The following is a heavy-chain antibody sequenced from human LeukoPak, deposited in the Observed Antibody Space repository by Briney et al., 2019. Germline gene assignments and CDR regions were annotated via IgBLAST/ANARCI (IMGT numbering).Heavy chain of an antibody. V-gene: IGHV4-34*01. D-gene: IGHD3-22*01. CDR3: AREWRYYYDSSGYPDY. CDR1: GGSFSGYY. J-gene: IGHJ4*02. Sequence: ETLSLTCAVYGGSFSGYYWSWIRQPPGKGLEWIGEINHSGSTNYNPSLKSRVTISVDTSKNQFSLKLSSVTAADTAVYYCAREWRYYYDSSGYPDYWGQGTLVTVSS. CDR2: INHSGST.